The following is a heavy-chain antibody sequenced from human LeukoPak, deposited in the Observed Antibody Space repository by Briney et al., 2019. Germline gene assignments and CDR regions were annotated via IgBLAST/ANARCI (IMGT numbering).Heavy chain of an antibody. CDR3: ARVTESYGSGRRHNYYYYYMDV. D-gene: IGHD3-10*01. Sequence: KASQTLSLTCTVSGDSISSGDYYWSWIRQPAGKGLEWIGRIYTSGSTNYNPSLKSRVTISVDTSKNQFSLKLSSVTAADTAVYYCARVTESYGSGRRHNYYYYYMDVWGKGTTVTISS. CDR2: IYTSGST. J-gene: IGHJ6*03. CDR1: GDSISSGDYY. V-gene: IGHV4-61*02.